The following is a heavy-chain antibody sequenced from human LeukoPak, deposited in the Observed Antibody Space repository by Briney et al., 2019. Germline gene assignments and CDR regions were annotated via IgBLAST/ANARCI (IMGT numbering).Heavy chain of an antibody. CDR2: ISYDGSNK. J-gene: IGHJ4*02. V-gene: IGHV3-30-3*01. D-gene: IGHD5-24*01. Sequence: GRSLRFSCAASGFTFSSYAMHWVRQAPGKGLEWVAVISYDGSNKYYADSVKGRFTISRDNSKNTLYLQMNSLRAEDTAVYYCAKDRRYGSEGLMDYWGQGTLVTVSS. CDR1: GFTFSSYA. CDR3: AKDRRYGSEGLMDY.